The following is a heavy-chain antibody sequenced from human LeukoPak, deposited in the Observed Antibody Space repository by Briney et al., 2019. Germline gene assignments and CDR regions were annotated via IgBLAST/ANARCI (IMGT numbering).Heavy chain of an antibody. CDR2: ITSKGGST. CDR1: GFTFSSYA. V-gene: IGHV3-64*04. J-gene: IGHJ3*02. Sequence: GGSLRLSCSASGFTFSSYAMHWVRQAPGKGLEYVSAITSKGGSTYYADSLKGRFTISRDNAKNSLYLQMNSLRADDTAVYYCARELGIRAFDIWGQGTMVIVSS. CDR3: ARELGIRAFDI. D-gene: IGHD7-27*01.